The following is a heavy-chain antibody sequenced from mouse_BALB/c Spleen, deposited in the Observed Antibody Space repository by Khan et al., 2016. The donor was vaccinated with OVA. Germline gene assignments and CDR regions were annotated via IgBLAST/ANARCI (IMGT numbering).Heavy chain of an antibody. CDR3: VRDGAYHRNDGWFAY. V-gene: IGHV1-4*01. J-gene: IGHJ3*01. CDR2: INPSIGYT. D-gene: IGHD2-14*01. CDR1: AYTFPSYT. Sequence: QVQLKESGAELARPGASVKMSCKASAYTFPSYTIHWIKKRLGQGLEWIVYINPSIGYTNYNQKFKDKATLTTDKSSTTAYLQLSRLTSDDSAVYNCVRDGAYHRNDGWFAYWGQGTLVTVSA.